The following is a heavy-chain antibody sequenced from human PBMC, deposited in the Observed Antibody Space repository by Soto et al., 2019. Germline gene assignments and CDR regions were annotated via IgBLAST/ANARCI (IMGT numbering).Heavy chain of an antibody. Sequence: GGSLRLSCAASGFTVSSNYMSWVRQAPGKGLEWVSVIYSGGSTYYADSVKGRFTISRDNSKNTLYLQMNSLRAEDTAVYYCARDVADSYYYYYMDVWGKGTTVTVSS. J-gene: IGHJ6*03. CDR1: GFTVSSNY. V-gene: IGHV3-66*01. CDR2: IYSGGST. CDR3: ARDVADSYYYYYMDV.